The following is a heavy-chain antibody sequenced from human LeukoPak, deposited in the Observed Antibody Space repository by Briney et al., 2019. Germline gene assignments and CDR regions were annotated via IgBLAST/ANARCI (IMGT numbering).Heavy chain of an antibody. V-gene: IGHV4-59*01. CDR3: ARVSPENDAFDI. Sequence: SETLSLTCTVSGGSISSYYWSWLRQPPGKGLEWIGYIYYSGSTNYNPSLKSRVTISVDTSKNQFSLKLGSVTAADTAVYYCARVSPENDAFDIWGQGTMVTVSS. CDR1: GGSISSYY. J-gene: IGHJ3*02. CDR2: IYYSGST.